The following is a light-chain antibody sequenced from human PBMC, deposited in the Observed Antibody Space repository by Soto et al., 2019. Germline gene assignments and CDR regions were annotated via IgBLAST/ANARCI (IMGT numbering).Light chain of an antibody. J-gene: IGKJ1*01. CDR3: QPYNSSPCT. CDR1: QSVSSSF. Sequence: EMVLTQSPGTLSLSPGERATLSCRASQSVSSSFLAWYQQKPGQAPRLLIYGASSRATGIPDSFSGSGSATDFTLTISGLEPEDFALYYCQPYNSSPCTFGHGTRVQIK. CDR2: GAS. V-gene: IGKV3-20*01.